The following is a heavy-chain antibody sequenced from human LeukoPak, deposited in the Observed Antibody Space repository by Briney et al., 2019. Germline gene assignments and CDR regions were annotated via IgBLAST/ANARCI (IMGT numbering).Heavy chain of an antibody. V-gene: IGHV4-39*07. J-gene: IGHJ6*02. Sequence: KAGGSLRLSCAASGFTFSNCAMSWIRQPPGKGLEWIASIYFNGNTYYNPSLQSRVTISVDTSKNQFSLNLNSVTAVDTVVYYCARVIVVVPIGVYHYYAMDVWGQGTTVTVSS. CDR3: ARVIVVVPIGVYHYYAMDV. D-gene: IGHD2-2*01. CDR2: IYFNGNT. CDR1: GFTFSNCA.